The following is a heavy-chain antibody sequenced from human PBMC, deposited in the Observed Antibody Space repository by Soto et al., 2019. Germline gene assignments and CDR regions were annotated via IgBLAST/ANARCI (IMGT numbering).Heavy chain of an antibody. CDR2: MSYTGST. V-gene: IGHV4-61*01. Sequence: QVHLQQSGPGLVKPSETLSPTCSVSGASVTRGNFYWTWIRQPPGKGLEWIGYMSYTGSTSYNPSLKSRVTISVDTSKNEFPMSLASVTAADTAVYYCARAAATGVYWGQGTLVSVSS. D-gene: IGHD6-13*01. CDR3: ARAAATGVY. J-gene: IGHJ4*02. CDR1: GASVTRGNFY.